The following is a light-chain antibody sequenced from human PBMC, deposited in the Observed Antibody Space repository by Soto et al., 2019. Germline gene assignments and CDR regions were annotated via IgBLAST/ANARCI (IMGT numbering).Light chain of an antibody. V-gene: IGKV3-20*01. CDR3: QQYGSSLT. Sequence: EIVLTQSPGTLSLSPGERATLSCRASQSVSNRRLAWYQQKPGQAPRFLIYGASTRPTGIPDRFSGSGSRTDFTLTLSRLEPEDFAVYYCQQYGSSLTSGQGTRVEIK. CDR1: QSVSNRR. CDR2: GAS. J-gene: IGKJ5*01.